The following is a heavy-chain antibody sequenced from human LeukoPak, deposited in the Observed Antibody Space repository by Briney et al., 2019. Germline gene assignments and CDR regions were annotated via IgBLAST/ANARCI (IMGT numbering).Heavy chain of an antibody. V-gene: IGHV3-53*01. CDR1: GFRHLD. D-gene: IGHD1-1*01. CDR2: IYSGGTT. CDR3: AREDNGAFDI. J-gene: IGHJ3*02. Sequence: PGGSLRLSCPISGFRHLDMNWVRQAPGKGLEWVSVIYSGGTTYYADSVKGRFTISRDNSKNTVYLQMNSLRGEDTAVYYCAREDNGAFDIWGQGTMVTVSS.